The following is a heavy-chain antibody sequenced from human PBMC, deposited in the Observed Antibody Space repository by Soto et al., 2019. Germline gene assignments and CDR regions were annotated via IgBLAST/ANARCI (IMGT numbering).Heavy chain of an antibody. CDR2: ISYDGSNK. J-gene: IGHJ6*02. Sequence: GGSLRLSCAASGFTFSSYGMHWVRQAPGKGLEWVAVISYDGSNKYYADSVKGRFTISRDNSKNTLYLQMNSLRAEDTAVYYCAKDHGMDVWGHGTTVTVSS. CDR3: AKDHGMDV. CDR1: GFTFSSYG. V-gene: IGHV3-30*18.